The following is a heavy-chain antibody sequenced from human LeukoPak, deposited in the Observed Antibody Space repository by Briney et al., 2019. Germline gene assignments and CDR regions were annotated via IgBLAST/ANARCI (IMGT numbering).Heavy chain of an antibody. J-gene: IGHJ4*02. Sequence: GGSLRLSCAASGFTFSSYAMSWVRQAPGKGLEWVSAISGSGGSTYYADSVKGRFTISRDNSKNTLYLQMNSLRAEDTAVHYCAKADHVATTTPDYWGQGTLVTVSS. V-gene: IGHV3-23*01. D-gene: IGHD5-12*01. CDR1: GFTFSSYA. CDR2: ISGSGGST. CDR3: AKADHVATTTPDY.